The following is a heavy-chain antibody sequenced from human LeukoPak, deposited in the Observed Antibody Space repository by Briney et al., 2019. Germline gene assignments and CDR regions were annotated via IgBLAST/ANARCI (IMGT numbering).Heavy chain of an antibody. CDR2: ISSNGVST. V-gene: IGHV3-64D*06. CDR3: VKSVTRGYYYYGMDV. CDR1: GFTFSSYA. D-gene: IGHD4-17*01. Sequence: GGSLRLSCSASGFTFSSYAMHWVRQAPGKGLEYVSAISSNGVSTYYADSVKGRFTISRDNSKNTLYLQMSSLRAEDTAVYYCVKSVTRGYYYYGMDVWGQGTTVTVSS. J-gene: IGHJ6*02.